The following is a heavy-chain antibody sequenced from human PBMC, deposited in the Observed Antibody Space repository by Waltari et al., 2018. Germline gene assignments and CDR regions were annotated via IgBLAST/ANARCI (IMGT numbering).Heavy chain of an antibody. CDR1: GFTFGNSW. V-gene: IGHV3-7*01. CDR2: IKPDGSEK. Sequence: EVQMVESGGGLVQPGGSLRLSCAASGFTFGNSWMDWVRQAPGKGLELIANIKPDGSEKNYVDSVKGRFTISRDNTKNSLYLQMNSLRAEDTAVYYCSKSLDVWGPGTSVTVSS. J-gene: IGHJ6*02. CDR3: SKSLDV.